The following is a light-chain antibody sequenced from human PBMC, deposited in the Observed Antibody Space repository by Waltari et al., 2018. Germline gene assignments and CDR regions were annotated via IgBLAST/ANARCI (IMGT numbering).Light chain of an antibody. Sequence: DIVLTQSPATLSLSPGERATLSCRASQSASSSYFAWYQEKPDQPPRLLIYDASTRATVIPARFSGSGSGTDFTLNISSLGPDDFAVYYCQQRSNWPPRYTFGQGTKLEIK. CDR3: QQRSNWPPRYT. CDR1: QSASSSY. CDR2: DAS. V-gene: IGKV3-11*01. J-gene: IGKJ2*01.